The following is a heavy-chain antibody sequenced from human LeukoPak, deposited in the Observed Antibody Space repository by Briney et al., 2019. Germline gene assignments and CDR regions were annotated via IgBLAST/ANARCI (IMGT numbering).Heavy chain of an antibody. V-gene: IGHV1-46*01. D-gene: IGHD3-10*01. CDR3: AKDSGSYYLYNWFDP. CDR2: INPSGGST. Sequence: ASVKVSCKASGYTFTSYYMHWVRQAPGQGLEWMGIINPSGGSTSYAQKFQGRVTMTRDTSTSTVYMELSSLRSEDTAVYYCAKDSGSYYLYNWFDPWGQGTLVTVSS. CDR1: GYTFTSYY. J-gene: IGHJ5*02.